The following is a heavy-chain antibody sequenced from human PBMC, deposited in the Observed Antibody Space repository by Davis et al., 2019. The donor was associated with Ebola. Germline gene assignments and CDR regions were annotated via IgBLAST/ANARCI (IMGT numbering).Heavy chain of an antibody. CDR2: ISGSGGST. Sequence: GGSLRLSCAASGFTFSTYAMSWVRQAPGKGLEWVSAISGSGGSTYFADSVKGRFTISRDNSKNTLYLQMNSLRAEDTAVYYCARDYSSGWYYFDYWGQGTLVTVSS. J-gene: IGHJ4*02. V-gene: IGHV3-23*01. D-gene: IGHD6-19*01. CDR1: GFTFSTYA. CDR3: ARDYSSGWYYFDY.